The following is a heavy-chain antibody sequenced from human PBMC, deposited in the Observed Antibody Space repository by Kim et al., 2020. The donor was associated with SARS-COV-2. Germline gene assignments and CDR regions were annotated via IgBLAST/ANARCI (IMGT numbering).Heavy chain of an antibody. Sequence: GGSLRLSCKVSGFIFSKFWMSWVRQAPGKGLEWVAIIKEDGGEKYYVDSVKGRFTVSRDNAKNSLYLQMNNLRAEDAALYYCVKDPLIKATGLDWGQGT. CDR2: IKEDGGEK. CDR1: GFIFSKFW. J-gene: IGHJ4*02. V-gene: IGHV3-7*01. CDR3: VKDPLIKATGLD. D-gene: IGHD1-1*01.